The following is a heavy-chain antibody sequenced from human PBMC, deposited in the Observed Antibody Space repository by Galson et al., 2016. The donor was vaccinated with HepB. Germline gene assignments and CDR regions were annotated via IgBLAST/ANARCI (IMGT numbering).Heavy chain of an antibody. V-gene: IGHV3-23*01. J-gene: IGHJ4*02. CDR1: GFTFSAYA. CDR3: AKDSPGYSGYDGDY. D-gene: IGHD5-12*01. Sequence: SLRLSCATSGFTFSAYAMTWVRQAPGKGLEWVSLISDSGGNSYYADSVKGRFTISRDNSRNTLYLPMNSLRVEDTAVYDCAKDSPGYSGYDGDYWGQGTLVTVSS. CDR2: ISDSGGNS.